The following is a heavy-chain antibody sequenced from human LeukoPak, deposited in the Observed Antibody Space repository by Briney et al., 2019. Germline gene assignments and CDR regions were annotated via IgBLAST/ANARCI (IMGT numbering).Heavy chain of an antibody. CDR2: INHSGST. CDR3: ARLHFYYYYMDV. Sequence: SEALSLTCAVYGGSFSGYYWSWIRQPPGKGLEWIGEINHSGSTNYNPSLKSRVTISVDTSKNQFSLKLSSVTAADTAVYYCARLHFYYYYMDVWGKGTTVTVSS. J-gene: IGHJ6*03. CDR1: GGSFSGYY. V-gene: IGHV4-34*01.